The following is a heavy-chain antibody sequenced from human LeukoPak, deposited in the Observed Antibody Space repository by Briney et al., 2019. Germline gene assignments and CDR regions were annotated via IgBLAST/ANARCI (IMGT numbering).Heavy chain of an antibody. J-gene: IGHJ4*02. CDR3: ARDRRHYSGYDYHY. CDR2: IYHSGST. D-gene: IGHD5-12*01. CDR1: GYSISSGYY. Sequence: PSETLSLTCTVSGYSISSGYYWGWIRQPPGKGLEWIGSIYHSGSTYYNPSLKSRVTISVDTSKNQFSLKLSSVTAADTAVYCCARDRRHYSGYDYHYWGQGTLVTVSS. V-gene: IGHV4-38-2*02.